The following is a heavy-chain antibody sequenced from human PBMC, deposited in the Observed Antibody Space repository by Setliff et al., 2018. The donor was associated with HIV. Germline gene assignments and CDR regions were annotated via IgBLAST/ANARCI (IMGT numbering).Heavy chain of an antibody. CDR2: INTYNGNT. D-gene: IGHD2-21*01. CDR3: ARGGPARVALLYWFDP. V-gene: IGHV1-18*04. Sequence: ASVKVSCKASGYTFINYGINWLRQAPGQGLEWMGWINTYNGNTKYGQKFQGTVIMTRDTTTSTAYLELRRLRSDDTAVYFCARGGPARVALLYWFDPWGQGTLVTVSS. J-gene: IGHJ5*02. CDR1: GYTFINYG.